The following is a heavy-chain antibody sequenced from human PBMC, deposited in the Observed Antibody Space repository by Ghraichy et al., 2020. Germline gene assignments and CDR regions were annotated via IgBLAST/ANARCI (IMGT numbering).Heavy chain of an antibody. CDR2: ISSDNNGANT. Sequence: GGSLRLSCSASGFTFSSYDMHWVRQAPGKGLEYVSAISSDNNGANTYYADSMKGRFTISRDNSKNTLYLQMSSLRADDTAVYYCVRTGVAVAGVDCWGQGTLGTGSS. CDR3: VRTGVAVAGVDC. D-gene: IGHD6-19*01. CDR1: GFTFSSYD. V-gene: IGHV3-64D*09. J-gene: IGHJ4*02.